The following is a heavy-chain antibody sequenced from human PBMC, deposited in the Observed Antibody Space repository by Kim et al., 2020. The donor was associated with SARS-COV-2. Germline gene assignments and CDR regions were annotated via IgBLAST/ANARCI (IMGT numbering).Heavy chain of an antibody. D-gene: IGHD1-7*01. J-gene: IGHJ4*02. CDR3: ARLGIGGTTGGEDY. V-gene: IGHV5-51*01. Sequence: SPSFQGQVTISADKSISTAYLQWSSLKASDTAMYYCARLGIGGTTGGEDYWGQGTLVTVSS.